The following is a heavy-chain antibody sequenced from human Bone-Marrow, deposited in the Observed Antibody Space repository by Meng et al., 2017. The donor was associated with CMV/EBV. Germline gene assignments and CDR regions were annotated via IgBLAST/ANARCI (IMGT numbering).Heavy chain of an antibody. Sequence: GESLKISCVPSGFSFRNNWMHWVRQAPGKGLVWVSRINSDGSSTSYADSVKGRFTISRDNAKNTVFLQMNSLRAEDTAVYYCARAPRGSGSLMARYWGQGTLVTVSS. D-gene: IGHD1-26*01. J-gene: IGHJ4*02. CDR3: ARAPRGSGSLMARY. CDR1: GFSFRNNW. CDR2: INSDGSST. V-gene: IGHV3-74*01.